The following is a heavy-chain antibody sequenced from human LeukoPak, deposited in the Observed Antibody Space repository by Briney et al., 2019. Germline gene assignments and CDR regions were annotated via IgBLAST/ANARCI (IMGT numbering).Heavy chain of an antibody. CDR1: GGSVSSSSFY. Sequence: PSETLSLTCIVSGGSVSSSSFYWGWIRQPPGSGPEWIGNIHYRGSTYYNPSLKSRVTIFADSSKNQFSLELTSVTAADTATYYCVRPVFTSGYYGSFCMDVWGKGTTVTVSS. V-gene: IGHV4-39*01. CDR3: VRPVFTSGYYGSFCMDV. J-gene: IGHJ6*03. D-gene: IGHD3-22*01. CDR2: IHYRGST.